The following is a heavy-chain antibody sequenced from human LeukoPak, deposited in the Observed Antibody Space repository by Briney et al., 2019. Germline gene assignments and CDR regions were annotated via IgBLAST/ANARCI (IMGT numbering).Heavy chain of an antibody. CDR2: IKQDGSEK. D-gene: IGHD2-15*01. CDR3: ARVNTLLAPGAFDI. J-gene: IGHJ3*02. Sequence: PGGSLRLSCAASGFIFNNYWMTWVRQAPGKGLAWVANIKQDGSEKYYADSVKGRFTISRDNVKNLVSLQMSSLRSEDTAVYFCARVNTLLAPGAFDIWGQGTMVAVSS. V-gene: IGHV3-7*01. CDR1: GFIFNNYW.